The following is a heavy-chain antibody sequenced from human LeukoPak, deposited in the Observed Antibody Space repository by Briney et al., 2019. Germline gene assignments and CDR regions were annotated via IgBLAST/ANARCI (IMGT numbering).Heavy chain of an antibody. CDR3: ARGPYHMLFMRTWFDI. Sequence: GGSLRLSCTASGFTFSSYAMHWVRQAPGKELEYVSAITSKGDSTHYARSVKGRLTISRDNSKDTVYLQMGSLRSEDMAVYYCARGPYHMLFMRTWFDIWGEGTVVTVSS. D-gene: IGHD2/OR15-2a*01. CDR1: GFTFSSYA. V-gene: IGHV3-64*01. CDR2: ITSKGDST. J-gene: IGHJ5*02.